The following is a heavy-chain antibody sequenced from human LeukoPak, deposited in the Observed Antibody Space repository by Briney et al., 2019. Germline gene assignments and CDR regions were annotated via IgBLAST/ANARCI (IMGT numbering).Heavy chain of an antibody. D-gene: IGHD3-22*01. V-gene: IGHV1-69*13. J-gene: IGHJ4*02. CDR1: GGTFSSYA. CDR2: IIPIFGTA. Sequence: SVKVSCKASGGTFSSYAISWVRQAPGGGLEWMGGIIPIFGTANYAQKFQGRVTITADESTSTAYMELSSLRSEDTAVYYCAREGYYDSSGYYHFDYWGQGTLVTVSS. CDR3: AREGYYDSSGYYHFDY.